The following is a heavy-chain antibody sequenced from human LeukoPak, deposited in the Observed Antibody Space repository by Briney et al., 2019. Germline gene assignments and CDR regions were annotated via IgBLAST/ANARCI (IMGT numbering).Heavy chain of an antibody. J-gene: IGHJ4*02. CDR1: GGSVSGYY. CDR3: ARIHRYCSGGACYVLDN. Sequence: SETLSLTCVVSGGSVSGYYWGWIRQPPGGGLGWIGYVYYSGSTNYNPSFKSRITISVDTSRNQFSLQLSSVTAADTAVYYCARIHRYCSGGACYVLDNWGQGTLVAVSS. D-gene: IGHD2-15*01. V-gene: IGHV4-59*02. CDR2: VYYSGST.